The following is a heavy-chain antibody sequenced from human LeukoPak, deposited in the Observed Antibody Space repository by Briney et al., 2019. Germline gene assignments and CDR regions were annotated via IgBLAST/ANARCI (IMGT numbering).Heavy chain of an antibody. CDR2: ISGSGGST. J-gene: IGHJ4*02. Sequence: GGSLRLSRAASGLTLSDYYMSWIRQPPGKGLEWVSYISGSGGSTYYADSVKGRFTISRDNSKNTLYLQMNSLRAEDTAVYYCAKPDDSSGFDYWGQGTLVTVSS. V-gene: IGHV3-23*01. CDR3: AKPDDSSGFDY. CDR1: GLTLSDYY. D-gene: IGHD3-22*01.